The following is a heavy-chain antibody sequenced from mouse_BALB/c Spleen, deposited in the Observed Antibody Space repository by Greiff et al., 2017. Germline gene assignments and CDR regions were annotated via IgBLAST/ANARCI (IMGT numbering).Heavy chain of an antibody. CDR2: ISDGGSYT. V-gene: IGHV5-4*02. CDR3: ASYYGSSYNWYFDV. CDR1: GFTFSDYY. Sequence: EVQLVESGGGLVKPGGSLKLSCAASGFTFSDYYMYWVRQTPEKRLEWVATISDGGSYTYYPDSVKGRFTISRDNAKNNLYLQMSSLKSEDTAMYYCASYYGSSYNWYFDVWGAGTTVTVSS. D-gene: IGHD1-1*01. J-gene: IGHJ1*01.